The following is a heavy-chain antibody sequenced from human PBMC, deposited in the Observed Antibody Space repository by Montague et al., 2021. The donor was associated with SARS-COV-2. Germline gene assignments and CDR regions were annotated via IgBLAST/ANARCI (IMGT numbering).Heavy chain of an antibody. CDR1: RGSISSGGNY. Sequence: TLSLTCTVSRGSISSGGNYWSWIRQHPVKGLEWIGYSYYSGSTYYNPSLRSRVSISVDTSKNQFSLKLSSVTAADTAVYYCARGRRYSSTWYGAFDPWGQGMQVTVPS. V-gene: IGHV4-31*03. CDR3: ARGRRYSSTWYGAFDP. J-gene: IGHJ5*02. CDR2: SYYSGST. D-gene: IGHD6-13*01.